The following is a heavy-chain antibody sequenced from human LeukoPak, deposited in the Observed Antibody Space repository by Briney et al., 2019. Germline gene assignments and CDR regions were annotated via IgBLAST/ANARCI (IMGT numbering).Heavy chain of an antibody. CDR1: GGSFSGYY. CDR3: ARWMVRGVIRAFDI. D-gene: IGHD3-10*01. CDR2: INHSGST. J-gene: IGHJ3*02. V-gene: IGHV4-34*01. Sequence: PSETLSLTCAVYGGSFSGYYWSWIRQPPGKGLEWIGEINHSGSTNYNPSLKSRVTISVDTSKNQFSLKLSSVTAADTAVYYCARWMVRGVIRAFDIWGQGTMVTVSS.